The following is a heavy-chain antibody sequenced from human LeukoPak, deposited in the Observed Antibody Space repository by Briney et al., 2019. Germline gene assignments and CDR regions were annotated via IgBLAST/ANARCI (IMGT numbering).Heavy chain of an antibody. CDR3: ARKGPRMAARPGPLDY. V-gene: IGHV3-7*01. D-gene: IGHD6-6*01. CDR1: GFTFSSYW. CDR2: IKQDGSEK. Sequence: AGGSLRLSCAASGFTFSSYWMSWVRQAPGKGLEWVANIKQDGSEKYYVDSVKGRFTISRDNAKNSLYLQMNSLRAEDTAVYYCARKGPRMAARPGPLDYWGQGTLVTVSS. J-gene: IGHJ4*02.